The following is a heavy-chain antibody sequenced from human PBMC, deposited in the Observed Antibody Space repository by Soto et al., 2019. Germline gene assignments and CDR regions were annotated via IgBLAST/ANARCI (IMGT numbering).Heavy chain of an antibody. CDR2: ISAYNGNT. CDR1: GYTFTSFG. J-gene: IGHJ6*02. CDR3: ARAGLGVPGTGYGMDV. V-gene: IGHV1-18*01. Sequence: QVQLVQSGSEVKKPGASVKVSCKASGYTFTSFGISWVRQAPGQGLEWMGWISAYNGNTNYAPKLQGRVTMTTDTSTSTAYMEVRSLRSDASAVYYCARAGLGVPGTGYGMDVWGQGTTVTVSS. D-gene: IGHD6-19*01.